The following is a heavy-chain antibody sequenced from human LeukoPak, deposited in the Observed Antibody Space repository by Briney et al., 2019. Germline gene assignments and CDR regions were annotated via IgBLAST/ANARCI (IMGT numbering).Heavy chain of an antibody. Sequence: PGRSLRLSCAVSGFTFSSYGMHWVRQAPGKGLEWVAVIWYDGSNKYYADSVKGRFTISRDNSKNTLYLQMNSLRAEDTAVYYCARDELPVDTAMALDYWGQGTLVTVSS. J-gene: IGHJ4*02. D-gene: IGHD5-18*01. CDR3: ARDELPVDTAMALDY. CDR1: GFTFSSYG. V-gene: IGHV3-33*01. CDR2: IWYDGSNK.